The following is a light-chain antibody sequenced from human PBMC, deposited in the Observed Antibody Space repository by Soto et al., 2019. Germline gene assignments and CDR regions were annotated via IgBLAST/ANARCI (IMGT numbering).Light chain of an antibody. V-gene: IGKV3-20*01. CDR1: QSLSSRY. CDR2: GAS. Sequence: EIVLTQSPGTLSLSPGDRATLSCRASQSLSSRYLAWYRQKPGQAPRLLIYGASNRATGIPDRFSGSGSGTDFTLTISRLEPGDFAVYYCQQYCSSPPTFGGGTKVEIK. CDR3: QQYCSSPPT. J-gene: IGKJ4*01.